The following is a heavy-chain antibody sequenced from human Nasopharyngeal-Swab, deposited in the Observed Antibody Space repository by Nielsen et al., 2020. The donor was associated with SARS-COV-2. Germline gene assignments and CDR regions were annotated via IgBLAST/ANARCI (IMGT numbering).Heavy chain of an antibody. D-gene: IGHD5-12*01. CDR3: ARQLRSRTNDAFDI. V-gene: IGHV5-51*01. CDR2: IYPGDSDT. J-gene: IGHJ3*02. CDR1: GYSFTSYW. Sequence: KVSCKGSGYSFTSYWIGWVRQMPGKGLEWMGIIYPGDSDTRYSPSFQGQVTISADKSISTAYLQWSGLKASDTAMYYCARQLRSRTNDAFDIWGQGTMVTVSS.